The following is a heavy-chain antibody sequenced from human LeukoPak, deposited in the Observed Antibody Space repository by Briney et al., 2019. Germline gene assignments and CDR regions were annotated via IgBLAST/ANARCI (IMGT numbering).Heavy chain of an antibody. CDR2: IRHDGSEK. V-gene: IGHV3-7*01. Sequence: GGSLRLSCAASGFTFSSYWMTWVRQAPGKGLEWVANIRHDGSEKYYVDSVKGRFTISRDNAKDSLYLQMNSLRVEDTAVYYCARGGSRQYNFWGQGTLVTVSS. CDR3: ARGGSRQYNF. J-gene: IGHJ4*02. CDR1: GFTFSSYW. D-gene: IGHD5-18*01.